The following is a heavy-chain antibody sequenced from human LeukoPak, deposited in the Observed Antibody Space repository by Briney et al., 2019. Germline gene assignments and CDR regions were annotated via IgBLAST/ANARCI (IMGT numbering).Heavy chain of an antibody. V-gene: IGHV1-46*01. CDR3: ARDYCSGGSCYAYNWFDP. J-gene: IGHJ5*02. CDR1: GYTFTSYY. D-gene: IGHD2-15*01. Sequence: ASVKVSCKASGYTFTSYYMHWVRQAPGQGLEWMGIINPSGGSTSYAQKFQGRVTMTRGTSTSTVYMELSSLRSEDTAVYYCARDYCSGGSCYAYNWFDPWGQGTLVTVSS. CDR2: INPSGGST.